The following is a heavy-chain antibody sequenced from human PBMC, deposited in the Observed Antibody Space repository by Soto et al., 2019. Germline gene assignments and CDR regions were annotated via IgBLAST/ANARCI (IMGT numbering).Heavy chain of an antibody. J-gene: IGHJ6*02. CDR2: ISLNSGSI. D-gene: IGHD2-21*01. Sequence: EVQLVESGGGLVQPGRSLRLSCAASGFTFDDYAMHWVRQAPGKGLEWVSGISLNSGSIGYADSVKGRFTISRDNAKNSLYLQMNSLRAEDTALYYCAKSRGGDGYSYGMDVWGQGTTVTVSS. V-gene: IGHV3-9*01. CDR3: AKSRGGDGYSYGMDV. CDR1: GFTFDDYA.